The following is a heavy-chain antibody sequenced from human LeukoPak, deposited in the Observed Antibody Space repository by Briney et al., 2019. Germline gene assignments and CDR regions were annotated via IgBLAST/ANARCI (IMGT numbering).Heavy chain of an antibody. D-gene: IGHD4-17*01. CDR2: IYYSGST. CDR1: GGSISSGGYY. CDR3: ARGAYGDYYWFDP. V-gene: IGHV4-31*03. J-gene: IGHJ5*02. Sequence: SETLSLTCTVSGGSISSGGYYWSWLRQHPGKGLEWIGYIYYSGSTYYNPSLKSRVTISVNTSKNQFSLKLSSVTAADTAVYYCARGAYGDYYWFDPWGQGTLVTVSS.